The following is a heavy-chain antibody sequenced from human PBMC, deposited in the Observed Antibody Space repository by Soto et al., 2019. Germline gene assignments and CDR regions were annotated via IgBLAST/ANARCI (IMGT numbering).Heavy chain of an antibody. CDR2: IWYDGSNK. CDR3: AREMAYCGGDCYSSLRHYYYYGMDV. V-gene: IGHV3-33*01. J-gene: IGHJ6*02. CDR1: GFTFSSYG. Sequence: QVQLVESGGGVVQPGRSLRLSCAASGFTFSSYGMHWVRQAPGKGLEWVAVIWYDGSNKYYADSVKGRFTISRDNSKNTLYLQMNSLRAEDTAVYYCAREMAYCGGDCYSSLRHYYYYGMDVWGQGTTVTVSS. D-gene: IGHD2-21*02.